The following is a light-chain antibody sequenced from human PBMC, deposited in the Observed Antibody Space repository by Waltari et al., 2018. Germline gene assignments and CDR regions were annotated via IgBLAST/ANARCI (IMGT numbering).Light chain of an antibody. J-gene: IGLJ2*01. CDR1: TPNIGSHT. CDR2: SND. Sequence: QSVLTQPPSASGTPGQKVTISCSGSTPNIGSHTVNWYQQLPGAAPKLLIFSNDQRPSGVPDRFSGSKSGTSASLAISGLQSEDEADYYCATWDDSLNGHVFGGGTKV. V-gene: IGLV1-44*01. CDR3: ATWDDSLNGHV.